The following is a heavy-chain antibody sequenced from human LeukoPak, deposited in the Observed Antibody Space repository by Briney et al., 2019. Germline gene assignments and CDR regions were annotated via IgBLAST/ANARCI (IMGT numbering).Heavy chain of an antibody. J-gene: IGHJ4*02. CDR2: IGTSGDT. V-gene: IGHV3-13*01. CDR1: GFTLSNYD. Sequence: RPGGSLRLSCAASGFTLSNYDMHWVRQATGKGLEWVSAIGTSGDTYHPGSVKGRFTISRENAKNSLYLQMNSLRAGDTAVYYCARGGYGSGWYYFDYWGQGTLVTVSS. CDR3: ARGGYGSGWYYFDY. D-gene: IGHD6-19*01.